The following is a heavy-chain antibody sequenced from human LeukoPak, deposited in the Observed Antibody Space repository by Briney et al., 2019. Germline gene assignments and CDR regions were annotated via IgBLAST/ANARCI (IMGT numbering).Heavy chain of an antibody. V-gene: IGHV4-4*02. CDR3: AKGGPQSGTYYGIDY. CDR2: IYHSGST. CDR1: GGSISSSNW. Sequence: SETLSLTCAVSGGSISSSNWWSWVRQPPGKGLEWIGEIYHSGSTNYNPSLKSRVTISVDKSKNQFSLKLSSVTAADTAVYYCAKGGPQSGTYYGIDYWGQGTLVTVSS. D-gene: IGHD3-10*01. J-gene: IGHJ4*02.